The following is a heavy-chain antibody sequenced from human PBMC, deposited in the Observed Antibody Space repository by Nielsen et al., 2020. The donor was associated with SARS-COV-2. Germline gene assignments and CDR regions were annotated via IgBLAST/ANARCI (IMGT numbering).Heavy chain of an antibody. D-gene: IGHD3-22*01. CDR3: ARGSSASAFDV. Sequence: GGSLRLSCTGSGLPFNSNEMNWVRQAPGKGLEWLSYISTTGDITYYADSVKGRFTVSRDNAKDSLYLQMNSLRAEDTAVYYCARGSSASAFDVWGQGTTVTVSS. CDR1: GLPFNSNE. J-gene: IGHJ3*01. CDR2: ISTTGDIT. V-gene: IGHV3-48*03.